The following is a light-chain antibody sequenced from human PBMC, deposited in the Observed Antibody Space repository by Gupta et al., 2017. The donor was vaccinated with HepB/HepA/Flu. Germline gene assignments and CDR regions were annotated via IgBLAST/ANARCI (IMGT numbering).Light chain of an antibody. CDR3: QQYGSSPLT. V-gene: IGKV3-20*01. CDR2: GAS. CDR1: QSVSSSY. Sequence: EIVLTQSPGTLSLSPGERAILSCRASQSVSSSYLAWYQQKPGQAPRLLIYGASSRATGIPDRFSGSGSGTDFTLTISRLEPEDFAVYYCQQYGSSPLTFGQGTKVEIK. J-gene: IGKJ1*01.